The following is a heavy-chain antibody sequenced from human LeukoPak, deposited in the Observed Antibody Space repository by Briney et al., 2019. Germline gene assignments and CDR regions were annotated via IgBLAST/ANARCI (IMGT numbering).Heavy chain of an antibody. CDR3: ARLYGDHQNYFDY. CDR2: IYYSGST. CDR1: GDSISSSSFY. J-gene: IGHJ4*02. V-gene: IGHV4-39*01. Sequence: SETLSLTCTVSGDSISSSSFYWGWIRQPPGEGLEWIGSIYYSGSTYYNTSLKSRVTISVDTSKNQFSLRLNSVTAADTAVYYCARLYGDHQNYFDYWGQGTLVTVSS. D-gene: IGHD4-17*01.